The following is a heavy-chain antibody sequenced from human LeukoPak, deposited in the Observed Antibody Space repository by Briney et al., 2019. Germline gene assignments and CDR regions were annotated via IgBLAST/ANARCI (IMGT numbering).Heavy chain of an antibody. CDR1: GFTFSSYS. J-gene: IGHJ4*02. CDR2: ISSSGSTI. CDR3: ARRKEIDY. Sequence: GGSLRLSCAASGFTFSSYSMNWVRQAPGKGLEWVSSISSSGSTIYYADSARGRFTISRDNAKNSLYLQMNSLRAEDTAVYYCARRKEIDYWGQGTLVTVSS. V-gene: IGHV3-48*01.